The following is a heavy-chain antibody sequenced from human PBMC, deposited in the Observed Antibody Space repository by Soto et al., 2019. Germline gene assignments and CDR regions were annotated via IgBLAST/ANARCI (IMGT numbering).Heavy chain of an antibody. Sequence: SETLSLTCAVFSASLGEHYWAWIRQSPDKGLEWIGEVHPSGSTDYNPSLKSRLTLSLDTSKNQFSLKLSSVTAADTAVYYCASLGYCSSTSCQRVYYGMDVWGQGTTVTVSS. J-gene: IGHJ6*02. V-gene: IGHV4-34*01. CDR3: ASLGYCSSTSCQRVYYGMDV. CDR2: VHPSGST. CDR1: SASLGEHY. D-gene: IGHD2-2*01.